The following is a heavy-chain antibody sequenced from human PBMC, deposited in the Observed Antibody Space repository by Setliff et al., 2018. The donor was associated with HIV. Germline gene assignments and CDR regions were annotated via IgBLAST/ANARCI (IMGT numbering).Heavy chain of an antibody. Sequence: GGSLRLSCAASGFTVSGSYMSWVRQAPGKGLEWVSTIYSDGSTYHADSVKGRFTLSRDNSKDTLYLQMNSLTPEDTAVYYCAKPRLYNSALENWGQGTLVTVSS. V-gene: IGHV3-66*02. CDR3: AKPRLYNSALEN. CDR1: GFTVSGSY. CDR2: IYSDGST. J-gene: IGHJ4*02. D-gene: IGHD1-1*01.